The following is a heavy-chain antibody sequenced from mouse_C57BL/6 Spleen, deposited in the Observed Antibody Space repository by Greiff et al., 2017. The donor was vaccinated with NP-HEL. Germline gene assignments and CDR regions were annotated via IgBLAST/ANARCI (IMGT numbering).Heavy chain of an antibody. Sequence: QVQLQQSGPELVKPGASVKISCKASGYAFSSSWMNWVKQRPGKGLEWIGRIYPGDGDPNYNGKFKGKATLTADKSSSTAYMQLSSLTSEDSAVYFCARPYYSNYDAMDYWGQGTSVTVSS. J-gene: IGHJ4*01. CDR2: IYPGDGDP. D-gene: IGHD2-5*01. CDR3: ARPYYSNYDAMDY. CDR1: GYAFSSSW. V-gene: IGHV1-82*01.